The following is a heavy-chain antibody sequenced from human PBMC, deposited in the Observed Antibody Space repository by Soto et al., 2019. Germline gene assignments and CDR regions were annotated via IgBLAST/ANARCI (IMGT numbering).Heavy chain of an antibody. CDR2: INPNSGGT. V-gene: IGHV1-2*04. CDR1: GYTFTGYY. Sequence: ASVKVSCKASGYTFTGYYMHWVRQAPGQGLEWMGWINPNSGGTNYAQKFQGWVTMTRDTSISTAYMELSRLRSDDTAVYYCVRVGATAFDAFDIWGQGTMVTVSS. J-gene: IGHJ3*02. D-gene: IGHD1-26*01. CDR3: VRVGATAFDAFDI.